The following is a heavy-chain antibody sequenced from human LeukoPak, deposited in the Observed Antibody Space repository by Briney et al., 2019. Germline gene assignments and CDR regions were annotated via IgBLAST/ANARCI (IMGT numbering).Heavy chain of an antibody. CDR2: IYYSGST. D-gene: IGHD3-10*01. CDR1: GGSISSSTYH. Sequence: SETLSLTCTVSGGSISSSTYHWGWIRQPPGKGLEWIGSIYYSGSTYYNPSLKSRVTISVDTSKNQFSLKLSSVTAPDTAVYYCATVSMVRGVESDYWGQGTLVTVSS. CDR3: ATVSMVRGVESDY. V-gene: IGHV4-39*01. J-gene: IGHJ4*02.